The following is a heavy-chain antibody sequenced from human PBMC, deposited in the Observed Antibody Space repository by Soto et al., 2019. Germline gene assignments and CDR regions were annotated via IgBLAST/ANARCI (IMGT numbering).Heavy chain of an antibody. CDR3: ALKGTAKPFY. J-gene: IGHJ4*02. CDR1: GFTFTAYD. V-gene: IGHV3-23*01. CDR2: ISPSGDTT. D-gene: IGHD2-21*02. Sequence: GGSLRLSCATSGFTFTAYDLTWVRQAPGKGLDWVSGISPSGDTTYYADSVKGRFTISRDNSKTVLYLQMNSLRAEDTAVYYCALKGTAKPFYWGQGTLVTVSS.